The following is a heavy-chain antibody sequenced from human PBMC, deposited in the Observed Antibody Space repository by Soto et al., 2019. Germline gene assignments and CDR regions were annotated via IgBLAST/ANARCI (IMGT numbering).Heavy chain of an antibody. V-gene: IGHV1-18*01. Sequence: QVQLVQSGAEVKKPGASVKVSCKASGYTFTTHGISWVRQVPGQGLEWMGWVRGDNGPTNYEQSLQRRLPMTTDTSPNTAYMERRSLRSEATAVYYCARDLGSVRSGTCYREWFDPWGQGTLVTVSS. D-gene: IGHD2-15*01. CDR2: VRGDNGPT. J-gene: IGHJ5*02. CDR1: GYTFTTHG. CDR3: ARDLGSVRSGTCYREWFDP.